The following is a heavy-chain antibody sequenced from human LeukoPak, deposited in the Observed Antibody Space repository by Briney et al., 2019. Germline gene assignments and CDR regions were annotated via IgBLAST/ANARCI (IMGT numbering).Heavy chain of an antibody. Sequence: GGSLRFSCAASGFTVSSTYMSWVRQAPGKGLEWVSIIYSAGSTYYADSVKRRFTIYRDNSKNPLYLQMNSLRAEDTAVYYCAKGHCTNGICWLDWGQGTLVSVSS. CDR3: AKGHCTNGICWLD. D-gene: IGHD2-8*01. V-gene: IGHV3-53*01. CDR2: IYSAGST. CDR1: GFTVSSTY. J-gene: IGHJ4*02.